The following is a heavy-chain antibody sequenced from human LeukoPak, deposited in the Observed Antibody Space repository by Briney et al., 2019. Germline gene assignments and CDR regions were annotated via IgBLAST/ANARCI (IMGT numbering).Heavy chain of an antibody. D-gene: IGHD3-22*01. V-gene: IGHV3-23*01. CDR2: ISGSGGST. Sequence: PGGSLRLSCAASGFTFSSYAMSWVRQAPGKGLEWVSAISGSGGSTYYADSVKGRFTISRDNSKNTLYLQMNSLRAEDTAVYYCAKDFGAAEVIVVEKEYYFDYWGQGTLVTVSS. CDR3: AKDFGAAEVIVVEKEYYFDY. CDR1: GFTFSSYA. J-gene: IGHJ4*02.